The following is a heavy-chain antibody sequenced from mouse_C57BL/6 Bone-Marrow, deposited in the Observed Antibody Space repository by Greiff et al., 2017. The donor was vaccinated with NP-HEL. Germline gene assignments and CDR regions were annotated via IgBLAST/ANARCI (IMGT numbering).Heavy chain of an antibody. J-gene: IGHJ4*01. D-gene: IGHD1-1*01. CDR1: GFTFNTYA. CDR2: IRSKSSNYAT. V-gene: IGHV10-3*01. Sequence: EVQLVESGGGLVQPKGSLKLSCAASGFTFNTYAMHWVRQAPGKGLEWVARIRSKSSNYATYYAESVKDRFTISRDDSQSMLYLQMNNLKTEDTAMYYCVREGFTTVVAGAMDYWGQGTSVTVSS. CDR3: VREGFTTVVAGAMDY.